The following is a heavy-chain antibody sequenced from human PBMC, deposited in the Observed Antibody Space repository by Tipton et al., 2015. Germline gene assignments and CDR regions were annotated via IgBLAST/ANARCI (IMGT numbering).Heavy chain of an antibody. CDR3: ASGCINFSCYYWFDP. J-gene: IGHJ5*02. D-gene: IGHD2-21*01. CDR2: IQYSGST. CDR1: SDSISKYY. Sequence: TLSLTCTVSSDSISKYYWSWIRQPPGKELEWIGYIQYSGSTNYNPSLKSRVTILVDTTQNQVSLRLTSVTAADTAVYYCASGCINFSCYYWFDPWGPGTLVTVSS. V-gene: IGHV4-59*08.